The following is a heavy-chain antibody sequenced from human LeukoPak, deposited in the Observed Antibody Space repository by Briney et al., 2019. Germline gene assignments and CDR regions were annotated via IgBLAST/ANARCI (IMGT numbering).Heavy chain of an antibody. CDR2: ISYDGSNK. J-gene: IGHJ6*02. V-gene: IGHV3-30-3*01. CDR1: GFTFSSYA. CDR3: ARDPMYCSSTSCYYYYGMDV. Sequence: GRSLRLSCAASGFTFSSYATHWVRQAPGKGLEWVAVISYDGSNKYYADSVKGRFTISRDNSKNTLYLQMNSLRAEDTAVYYCARDPMYCSSTSCYYYYGMDVWGQGTTVTVSS. D-gene: IGHD2-2*01.